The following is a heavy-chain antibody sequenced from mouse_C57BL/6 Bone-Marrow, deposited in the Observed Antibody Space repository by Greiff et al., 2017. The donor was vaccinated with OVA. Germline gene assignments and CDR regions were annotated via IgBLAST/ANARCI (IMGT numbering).Heavy chain of an antibody. J-gene: IGHJ2*01. D-gene: IGHD2-4*01. Sequence: QVQLQQPGAELVKPGASVKLSCKASGYTFTSYWMHWVKQRPGQGLEWIGMIHPNSGSTNYNEKFKSKATLTVDTSSSTAYMQLSILTSEYSAVYYCARSTMITYYFDYWGQGTTLTVSS. CDR1: GYTFTSYW. V-gene: IGHV1-64*01. CDR2: IHPNSGST. CDR3: ARSTMITYYFDY.